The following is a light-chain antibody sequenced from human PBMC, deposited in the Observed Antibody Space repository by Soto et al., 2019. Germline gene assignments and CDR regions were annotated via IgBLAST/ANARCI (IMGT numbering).Light chain of an antibody. Sequence: EIVLTESPATLSLSPGERATLSCRASQSVSSYLAWYQQKPGQAPRLLIYDASNSATGIPARFSGSGSGTDFTLTNSRLEPEDLAVYYCQQRSNWPITFGPGTKVDIK. CDR1: QSVSSY. CDR3: QQRSNWPIT. CDR2: DAS. V-gene: IGKV3-11*01. J-gene: IGKJ3*01.